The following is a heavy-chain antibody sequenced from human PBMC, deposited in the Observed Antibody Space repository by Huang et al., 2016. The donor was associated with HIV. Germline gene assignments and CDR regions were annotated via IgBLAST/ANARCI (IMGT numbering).Heavy chain of an antibody. D-gene: IGHD6-13*01. V-gene: IGHV1-69*10. J-gene: IGHJ3*02. Sequence: VQLVQSGAEVKRPGTSVKISCKASGGSFNSLAFNWVRQAPGQGLQYWGGSVPLFSGTNYAEKFRGRLSISADKSTSTVFMELRGLTSEDTAVFFCAREGQTWYGKPIAAFEIWGQGTSVIVSP. CDR1: GGSFNSLA. CDR2: SVPLFSGT. CDR3: AREGQTWYGKPIAAFEI.